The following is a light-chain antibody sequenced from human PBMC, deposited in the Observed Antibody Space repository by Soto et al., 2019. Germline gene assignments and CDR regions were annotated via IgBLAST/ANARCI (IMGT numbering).Light chain of an antibody. J-gene: IGKJ1*01. CDR1: QSISSW. CDR2: DAS. V-gene: IGKV1-5*01. CDR3: QHHVT. Sequence: DIQMTQSPSTLSASVGDRVTITCRASQSISSWLAWYQQKPGKAPKLLIYDASSLESGVPSRFSGSGSGTEFTLTISSLQPDDFATYYCQHHVTFGQGTKVEIK.